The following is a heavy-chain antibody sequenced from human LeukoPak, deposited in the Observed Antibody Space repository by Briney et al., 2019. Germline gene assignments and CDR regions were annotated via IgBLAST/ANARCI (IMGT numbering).Heavy chain of an antibody. CDR1: GGSINSTSYY. CDR2: IDYSGST. J-gene: IGHJ3*02. Sequence: SETLSLTCAVSGGSINSTSYYWTWLRQPPGKGLEWIGSIDYSGSTYYDPSLKSRVTISVDTSKNQFSLKLSSVTAADTAVYYCARHVPYYYDSSGGVNAFDIWGQGTMVTVSS. D-gene: IGHD3-22*01. CDR3: ARHVPYYYDSSGGVNAFDI. V-gene: IGHV4-39*01.